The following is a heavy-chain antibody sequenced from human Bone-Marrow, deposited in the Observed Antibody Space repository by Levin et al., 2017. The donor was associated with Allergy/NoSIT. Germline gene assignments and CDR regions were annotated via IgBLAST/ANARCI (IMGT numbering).Heavy chain of an antibody. CDR2: ISGSGGST. D-gene: IGHD3-3*01. J-gene: IGHJ6*03. CDR1: GFTFSSYA. CDR3: ARRGLYYDFWSGYFYYYYYMDV. V-gene: IGHV3-23*01. Sequence: HTGGSLRLSCAASGFTFSSYAMSWVRQAPGKGLEWVSAISGSGGSTYYAASVKGRFTISRDNSKNTLYLQMNSLRAEDTAVYYCARRGLYYDFWSGYFYYYYYMDVWGKGTTVTVSS.